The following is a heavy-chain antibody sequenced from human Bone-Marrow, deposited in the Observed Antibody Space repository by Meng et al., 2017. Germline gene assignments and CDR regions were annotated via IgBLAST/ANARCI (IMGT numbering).Heavy chain of an antibody. D-gene: IGHD3-10*01. CDR3: AKGIKNFDY. Sequence: GESLKISCAASGFTFSSYAMHWVPQAPGKGLEWVAVISYDGSNKYYADSVKGRFTISRDNSKNTLYLQMNSLRAEDTAVYYCAKGIKNFDYWGQGTLVTVSS. CDR1: GFTFSSYA. J-gene: IGHJ4*02. CDR2: ISYDGSNK. V-gene: IGHV3-30*07.